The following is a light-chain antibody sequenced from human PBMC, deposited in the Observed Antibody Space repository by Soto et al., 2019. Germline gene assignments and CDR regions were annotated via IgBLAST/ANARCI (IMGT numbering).Light chain of an antibody. CDR1: SSDIGRYDR. V-gene: IGLV2-18*02. Sequence: QSVLTQPPSVSGSPGQSVTISCTGTSSDIGRYDRVSWYQQSPGTAPKVIIYEVRNRPSGVPDRFSGSKSGNTASLTISGLQAEDEADYYCSSYTTSTTVLFGGGTKLTVL. J-gene: IGLJ2*01. CDR3: SSYTTSTTVL. CDR2: EVR.